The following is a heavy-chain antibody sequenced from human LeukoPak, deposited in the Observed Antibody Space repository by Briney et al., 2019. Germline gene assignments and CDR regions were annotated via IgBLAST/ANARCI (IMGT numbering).Heavy chain of an antibody. V-gene: IGHV4-4*09. D-gene: IGHD3-22*01. CDR3: ARLSDNSGYYRPFFDY. CDR1: GGSIGSYY. Sequence: SETLSLTCTVSGGSIGSYYWSWIRQPPGRGLEWIGFVYSSGSTNYNPSLKSRVTISVDTSKNQFSLKLSSVTAADTAVYYCARLSDNSGYYRPFFDYWGQGTLVTVSS. J-gene: IGHJ4*02. CDR2: VYSSGST.